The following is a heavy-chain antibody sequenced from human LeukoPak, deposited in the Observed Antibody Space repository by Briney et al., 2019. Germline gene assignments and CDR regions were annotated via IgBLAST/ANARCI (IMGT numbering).Heavy chain of an antibody. CDR1: GGSISSGGYS. CDR2: IYYSGGT. Sequence: SETLSLTCAVSGGSISSGGYSWSWIRQPPGKGLEWIGYIYYSGGTYYNPSLKSRVTISVDTSKNQFSLKLSSVTAADTAVYYCARETHSGSNDYWGQGTLVTVSS. J-gene: IGHJ4*02. V-gene: IGHV4-30-4*07. D-gene: IGHD3-10*01. CDR3: ARETHSGSNDY.